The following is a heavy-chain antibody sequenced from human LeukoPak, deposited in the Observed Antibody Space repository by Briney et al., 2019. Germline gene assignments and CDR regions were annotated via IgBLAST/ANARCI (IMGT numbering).Heavy chain of an antibody. Sequence: ASVKVSCKASGYTFTSYYMHWVRQAPGQGLEWMGIINPSGGSTSYAQKFQGRVTITADESTSTAYMELRSLRSEDTAVYYCAGWEWELLRNWFDPWGQGTLVTVSS. CDR3: AGWEWELLRNWFDP. V-gene: IGHV1-46*01. CDR1: GYTFTSYY. D-gene: IGHD1-26*01. J-gene: IGHJ5*02. CDR2: INPSGGST.